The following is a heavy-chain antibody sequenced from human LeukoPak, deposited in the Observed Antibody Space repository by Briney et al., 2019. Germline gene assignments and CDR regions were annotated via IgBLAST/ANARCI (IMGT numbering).Heavy chain of an antibody. V-gene: IGHV4-59*11. D-gene: IGHD7-27*01. Sequence: PSETLSLTCFVSGGSISSHYWTWIRQPPGKGLECIGDIFYTGSTTYSPSLKSRATISIETSKNQISLKLRSVTAADTAVYFCARVIWGGFDIRGQRKLATVSS. CDR1: GGSISSHY. J-gene: IGHJ3*02. CDR3: ARVIWGGFDI. CDR2: IFYTGST.